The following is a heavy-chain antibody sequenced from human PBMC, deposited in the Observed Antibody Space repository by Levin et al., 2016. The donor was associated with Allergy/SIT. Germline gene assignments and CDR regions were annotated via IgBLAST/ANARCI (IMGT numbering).Heavy chain of an antibody. V-gene: IGHV3-11*06. J-gene: IGHJ5*01. D-gene: IGHD1-26*01. CDR2: ISTKSRFT. CDR3: ARDQFGSILGTTNYDS. Sequence: RQAPGKGLEWLAFISTKSRFTKYSDSVRGRFTISRDNPRNSVYLQLNSLRLEDTGFYFCARDQFGSILGTTNYDSWGHGSLVTVSS.